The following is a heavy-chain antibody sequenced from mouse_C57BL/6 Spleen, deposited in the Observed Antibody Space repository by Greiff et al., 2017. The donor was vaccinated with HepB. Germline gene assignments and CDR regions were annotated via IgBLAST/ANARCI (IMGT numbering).Heavy chain of an antibody. D-gene: IGHD2-5*01. V-gene: IGHV1-74*01. CDR3: ASPLYYSSGFDV. J-gene: IGHJ1*03. CDR2: IHPSDSDT. Sequence: VQLKQPGAELVKPGASVKVSCKASGYTFTSYWMHWVKQRPGQGLEWIGRIHPSDSDTNYNQKFKGKATLTVDKSSSTAYMQLSSLTSEDSAVYYCASPLYYSSGFDVWGTGTTVTVSS. CDR1: GYTFTSYW.